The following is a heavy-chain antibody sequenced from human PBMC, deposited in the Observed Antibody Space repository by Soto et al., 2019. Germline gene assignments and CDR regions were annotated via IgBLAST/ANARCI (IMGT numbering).Heavy chain of an antibody. CDR2: MNPNSGNT. V-gene: IGHV1-8*01. J-gene: IGHJ5*02. CDR1: GYTFTSYD. Sequence: ASVKVSCKASGYTFTSYDINWVRQATGQGLEWMGWMNPNSGNTGYAQKFQGRVTMTRDTSISTAYMELSSLRSEDTAVYYCARGRYCSSTSCRWFDPWGQGTLVTVSS. CDR3: ARGRYCSSTSCRWFDP. D-gene: IGHD2-2*01.